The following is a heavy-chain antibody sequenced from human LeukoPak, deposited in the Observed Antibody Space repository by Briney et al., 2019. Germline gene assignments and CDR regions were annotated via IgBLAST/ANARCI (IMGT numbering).Heavy chain of an antibody. D-gene: IGHD3-10*01. V-gene: IGHV4-34*01. J-gene: IGHJ2*01. CDR1: GGSFSGYY. CDR3: ARVRRGSGYWHFDL. Sequence: PSETLSLTCAVYGGSFSGYYWSWIRQPPGKGLEWIGEINHSGSTNYNPSLKSRVTISVDTSKSQFSLKLSSVTAADTAVYYCARVRRGSGYWHFDLWGRGTLVTVSS. CDR2: INHSGST.